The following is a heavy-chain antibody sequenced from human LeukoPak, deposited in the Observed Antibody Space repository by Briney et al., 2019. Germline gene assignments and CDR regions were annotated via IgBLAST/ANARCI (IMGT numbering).Heavy chain of an antibody. CDR2: ISYTGST. Sequence: PSETLSLTCTVSGGSISNYYWSWIRQPPGEGLEWIGFISYTGSTNYNPSLKSRVTVSVDTSKNQFSLKLSSVTAADTAVYYCARMYSGTSYYFDYWGQGTLVTVSS. CDR1: GGSISNYY. J-gene: IGHJ4*02. D-gene: IGHD1-26*01. CDR3: ARMYSGTSYYFDY. V-gene: IGHV4-59*01.